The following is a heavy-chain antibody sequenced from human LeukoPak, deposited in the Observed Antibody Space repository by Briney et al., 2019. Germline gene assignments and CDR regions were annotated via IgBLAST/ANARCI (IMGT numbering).Heavy chain of an antibody. CDR3: ARDKGVNDILTGYAPYYYYGMDV. D-gene: IGHD3-9*01. CDR2: IIPIFGTA. CDR1: GGTFSSYA. Sequence: SVKVSCKASGGTFSSYAISWVRQAPGQGLEWMGGIIPIFGTANYAQKFQGRVTITADESTSTAHMELSSLRSEDTAVYYCARDKGVNDILTGYAPYYYYGMDVWGKGTTVTVSS. V-gene: IGHV1-69*13. J-gene: IGHJ6*04.